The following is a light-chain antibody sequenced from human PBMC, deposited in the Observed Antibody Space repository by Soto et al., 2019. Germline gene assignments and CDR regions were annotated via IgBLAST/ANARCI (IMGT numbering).Light chain of an antibody. CDR1: DSNIGSTA. CDR3: AAWDDDLHVWL. Sequence: QSVLTQPPSVSATPGQGVTLSCSGGDSNIGSTAVNWYQQVPGTAPKLLIYSSNQRPSGVPDRISGSKSGTSASLAISGLQSEDEADHYCAAWDDDLHVWLFGGGTKLTVL. V-gene: IGLV1-44*01. CDR2: SSN. J-gene: IGLJ2*01.